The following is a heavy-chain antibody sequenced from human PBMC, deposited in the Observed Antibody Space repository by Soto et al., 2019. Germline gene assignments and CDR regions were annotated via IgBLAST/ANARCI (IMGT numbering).Heavy chain of an antibody. D-gene: IGHD3-22*01. CDR1: GEIFCSYG. CDR2: ISSSSSTI. J-gene: IGHJ4*02. Sequence: PGGSLRLSCAASGEIFCSYGMNGVRKAPGKGLEWVSFISSSSSTIYYADSVKGRFTISRDNAKNSLYLQMNSLRDEDTAVYYCARDVGYYYDSSGYYRFDYWGQGTLVTVSS. V-gene: IGHV3-48*02. CDR3: ARDVGYYYDSSGYYRFDY.